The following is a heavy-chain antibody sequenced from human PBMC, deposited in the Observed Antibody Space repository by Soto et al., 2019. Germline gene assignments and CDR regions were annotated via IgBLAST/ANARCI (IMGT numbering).Heavy chain of an antibody. Sequence: GESLKISCQGSGYSFASYWIGWVRQMPGKDLEWMGIIYPGDSDTGYSPSFQGQVTISADKSLRTAYLQWTSLKASDTALYYCARTRSFTLGFYYDGMDVWGQGTTVTVSS. D-gene: IGHD6-6*01. CDR1: GYSFASYW. V-gene: IGHV5-51*01. CDR2: IYPGDSDT. CDR3: ARTRSFTLGFYYDGMDV. J-gene: IGHJ6*02.